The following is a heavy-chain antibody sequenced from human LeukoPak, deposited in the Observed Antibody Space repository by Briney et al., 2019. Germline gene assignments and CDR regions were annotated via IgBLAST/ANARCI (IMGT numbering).Heavy chain of an antibody. CDR2: ISGSGGAT. D-gene: IGHD3-22*01. CDR1: GFTFSSYA. CDR3: AKNYDSSGYCLMDY. V-gene: IGHV3-23*01. Sequence: GGSLRLSCAASGFTFSSYAMSWVRQAPGKGLEWVSAISGSGGATYYADSVKGRFTISRDNPKDTLYLQMNSLRAEDTAVYYCAKNYDSSGYCLMDYWGQGTLVTVSS. J-gene: IGHJ4*02.